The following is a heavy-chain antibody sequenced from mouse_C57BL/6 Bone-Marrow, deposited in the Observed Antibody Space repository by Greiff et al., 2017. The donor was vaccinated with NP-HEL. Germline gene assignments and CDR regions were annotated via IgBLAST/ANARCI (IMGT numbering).Heavy chain of an antibody. V-gene: IGHV1-81*01. J-gene: IGHJ1*03. CDR3: ARLGVVATDWYFDV. D-gene: IGHD1-1*01. CDR1: GYTFTSYG. CDR2: IYPRSGNT. Sequence: QVQLQQSGAELARPGASVKLSCKASGYTFTSYGISWVKQRTGQGLEWFGEIYPRSGNTYYNEKFKGKATLTADKSSSTAYMELRSLTSEDSAVYFCARLGVVATDWYFDVWGTGTTVTVSS.